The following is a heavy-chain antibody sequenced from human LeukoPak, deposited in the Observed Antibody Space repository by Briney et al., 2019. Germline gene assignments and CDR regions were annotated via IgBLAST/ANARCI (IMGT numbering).Heavy chain of an antibody. CDR3: AKEGYDSSGYYQRDDAFDI. CDR2: ISYDGSNK. J-gene: IGHJ3*02. D-gene: IGHD3-22*01. CDR1: GFTFGSYG. V-gene: IGHV3-30*18. Sequence: GGSLRLSCAASGFTFGSYGMHWVRQAPGKGLEWVAVISYDGSNKYYADSVKGRFTISRDNSKNTLYLQMNSLRAEDTAVYYCAKEGYDSSGYYQRDDAFDIWGQGTMVTVSS.